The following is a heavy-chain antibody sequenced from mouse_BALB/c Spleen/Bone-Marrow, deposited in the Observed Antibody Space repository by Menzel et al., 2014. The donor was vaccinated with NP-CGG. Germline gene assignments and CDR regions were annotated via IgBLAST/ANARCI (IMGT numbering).Heavy chain of an antibody. D-gene: IGHD2-14*01. V-gene: IGHV5-12-2*01. CDR1: GFTFSRYT. J-gene: IGHJ1*01. Sequence: DVKLVESGGGLVQPGGSLKLSCAASGFTFSRYTMSWVRQTPEKRLEWVAYISNGGGSTYYPDTDTVKGRFTISTDNAKNPLDQQMSSLKSEDTAMYCCARHGVRREWYFDVWGEGTTVTVSS. CDR3: ARHGVRREWYFDV. CDR2: ISNGGGST.